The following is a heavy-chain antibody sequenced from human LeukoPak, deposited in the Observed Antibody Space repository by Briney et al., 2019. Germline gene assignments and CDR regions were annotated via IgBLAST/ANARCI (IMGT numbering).Heavy chain of an antibody. D-gene: IGHD3-22*01. Sequence: GGSLRLSCAASGFTFSSYSMNWVRQAPGKGLEWVSYISSSSSTIYYEDSVKGRFTISRDNAKNSLYLQMNSLRAEDTAVYYCASGYYDSSGYPLVDYWGQGTLVTASS. J-gene: IGHJ4*02. CDR2: ISSSSSTI. CDR1: GFTFSSYS. CDR3: ASGYYDSSGYPLVDY. V-gene: IGHV3-48*01.